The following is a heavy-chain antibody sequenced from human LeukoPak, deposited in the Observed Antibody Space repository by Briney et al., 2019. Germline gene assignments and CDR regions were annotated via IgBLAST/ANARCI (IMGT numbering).Heavy chain of an antibody. CDR3: ARDLSSSWGGGMDV. CDR1: GFTVSSNY. V-gene: IGHV3-53*01. D-gene: IGHD6-13*01. CDR2: IYSGGTT. J-gene: IGHJ6*04. Sequence: PGGSLRLSCAASGFTVSSNYMSWVRQAPGKGLEWVSVIYSGGTTYYADSVKGRFTISRDNSKNTLYLQMTSLRAGDTAVYYCARDLSSSWGGGMDVWGKGTTVTVSS.